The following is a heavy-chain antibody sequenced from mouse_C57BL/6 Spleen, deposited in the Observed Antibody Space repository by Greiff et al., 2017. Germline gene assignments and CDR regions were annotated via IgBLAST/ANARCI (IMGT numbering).Heavy chain of an antibody. V-gene: IGHV1-82*01. J-gene: IGHJ4*01. CDR1: GYAFSSSW. D-gene: IGHD3-2*02. CDR3: ASQLRPYAMDY. CDR2: IYPGDGDT. Sequence: VQLQQSGPELVKPGASVKISCKASGYAFSSSWMNWVNQRPGKGLEWIGRIYPGDGDTNYNGKFKGQATLTADKSSSTAYMQLSSLTSEDSAVYFCASQLRPYAMDYWGQGTSVTVSS.